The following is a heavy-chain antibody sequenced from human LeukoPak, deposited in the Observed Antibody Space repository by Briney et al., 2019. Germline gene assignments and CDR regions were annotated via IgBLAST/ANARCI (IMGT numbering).Heavy chain of an antibody. V-gene: IGHV3-23*01. J-gene: IGHJ3*02. CDR3: AKDRDYDFWSGSAFDI. CDR1: GFTFSSYA. Sequence: GGSLRLSCAASGFTFSSYAMSWVRQAPGKGLEWVSAISGSGGSTYYADSVKGRFTISRDNSKNTLYLQMNSLRAEDTAVYYCAKDRDYDFWSGSAFDIWGQGTMVTVSS. CDR2: ISGSGGST. D-gene: IGHD3-3*01.